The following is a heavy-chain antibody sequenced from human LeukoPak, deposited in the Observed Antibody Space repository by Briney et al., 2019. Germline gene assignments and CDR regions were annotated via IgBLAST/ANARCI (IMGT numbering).Heavy chain of an antibody. D-gene: IGHD3-22*01. V-gene: IGHV4-4*02. CDR1: GGSISSSNW. CDR2: IYHSGST. CDR3: ARKTYDSSGLIPHPGVFDI. Sequence: SETLSLTCAVSGGSISSSNWWSWVRQPPGKGLEWVGEIYHSGSTNYNPSLKSRVTISVDKSKNQFSLKLSSVTAADTAVYYCARKTYDSSGLIPHPGVFDIWGQGTMVTVSS. J-gene: IGHJ3*02.